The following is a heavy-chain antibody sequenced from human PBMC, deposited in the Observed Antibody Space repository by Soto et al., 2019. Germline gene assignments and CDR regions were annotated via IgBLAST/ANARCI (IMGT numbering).Heavy chain of an antibody. CDR1: GDSVSTNTVD. J-gene: IGHJ6*02. CDR2: TYYRSKWYN. Sequence: SQTLSLTCAISGDSVSTNTVDWNWLRQSPSRGLEWLGRTYYRSKWYNDLAPSVKSRIAINPDTSKNQFSLQLSSVTAADTAVYYCVRSRVFIAVAGMATYYYYYGMDVWGRGTTVTVSS. V-gene: IGHV6-1*01. D-gene: IGHD6-19*01. CDR3: VRSRVFIAVAGMATYYYYYGMDV.